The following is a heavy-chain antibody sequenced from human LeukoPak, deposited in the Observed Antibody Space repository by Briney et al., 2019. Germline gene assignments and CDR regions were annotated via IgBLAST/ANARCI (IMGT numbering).Heavy chain of an antibody. J-gene: IGHJ4*02. Sequence: ASVKLSCTASESTFTGYYMHWVRLAPGQGLEWMGWIHPNSGDTNYQGRVTMTRDTSISTAYMELSRLRSDDTAVYYCARSLWSQSPIPTCWGQRTLVTVSS. V-gene: IGHV1-2*02. CDR2: IHPNSGDT. CDR3: ARSLWSQSPIPTC. CDR1: ESTFTGYY. D-gene: IGHD2-21*01.